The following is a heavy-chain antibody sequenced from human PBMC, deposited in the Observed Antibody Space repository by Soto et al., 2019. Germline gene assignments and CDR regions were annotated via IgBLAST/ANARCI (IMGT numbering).Heavy chain of an antibody. CDR1: GFIFSNYG. V-gene: IGHV3-30*18. J-gene: IGHJ6*02. Sequence: PGGFLRLSCAASGFIFSNYGMHWVRQAPGKGLEWVAVISYDGSNKYHADSVKGRSTISRDNSKNTLYLQMNSLRAEDTAVYYCAKVGFSGSSPYYYYYGMDVWGQGTTVTVSS. D-gene: IGHD1-26*01. CDR2: ISYDGSNK. CDR3: AKVGFSGSSPYYYYYGMDV.